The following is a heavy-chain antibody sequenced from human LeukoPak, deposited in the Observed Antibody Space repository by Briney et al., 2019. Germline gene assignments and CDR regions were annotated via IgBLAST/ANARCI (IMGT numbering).Heavy chain of an antibody. D-gene: IGHD4-17*01. CDR2: ISYDGSNK. CDR3: ARDESPYGDLIDY. J-gene: IGHJ4*02. Sequence: PGRSLRLSCAASGFTFSSYAMDWVRQAPGKGLEWVAVISYDGSNKYYADSVKGRFTISRDNSKNTLYLQMNSLRAEDTAVYYCARDESPYGDLIDYWGQGTLVTVSS. CDR1: GFTFSSYA. V-gene: IGHV3-30-3*01.